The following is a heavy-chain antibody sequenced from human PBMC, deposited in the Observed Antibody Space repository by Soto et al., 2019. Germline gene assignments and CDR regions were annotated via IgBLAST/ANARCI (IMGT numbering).Heavy chain of an antibody. V-gene: IGHV1-69*13. CDR3: ARDGGVYDYSPFDY. J-gene: IGHJ4*02. D-gene: IGHD4-4*01. CDR1: GGTFSSYA. CDR2: IIPIFGTA. Sequence: SVKVSCKASGGTFSSYAISWVRQAPGQGLEWMGGIIPIFGTADYAQKFQGRVTITADESTSTAYMELSSLRSEDTVVYYCARDGGVYDYSPFDYWGQGTLVTVSS.